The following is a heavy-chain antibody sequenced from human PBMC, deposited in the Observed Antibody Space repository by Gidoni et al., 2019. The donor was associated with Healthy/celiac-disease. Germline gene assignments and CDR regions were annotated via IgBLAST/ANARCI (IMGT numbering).Heavy chain of an antibody. D-gene: IGHD3-22*01. Sequence: ITLKQSGPTVVKHTPTIRLTSTLHGFSLSTSGVGVGWIRQPPGKALAWLALIYWVDDKRYSPSLKSRLTITKDTSKNQVVLTMTNMDPVDTATYYCAHRRDFDYYVSSGSNDYWGQGTLVTVSS. CDR2: IYWVDDK. CDR1: GFSLSTSGVG. J-gene: IGHJ4*02. CDR3: AHRRDFDYYVSSGSNDY. V-gene: IGHV2-5*02.